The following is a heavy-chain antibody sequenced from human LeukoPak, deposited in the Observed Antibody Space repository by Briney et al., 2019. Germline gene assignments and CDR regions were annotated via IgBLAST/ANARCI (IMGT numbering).Heavy chain of an antibody. CDR1: GYTFTSYY. CDR3: ARDPSYGSIVYYFDY. D-gene: IGHD5-18*01. CDR2: INPSGGST. J-gene: IGHJ4*02. Sequence: ASVKVSCKASGYTFTSYYMHWVRQAPGQGLEWMGIINPSGGSTSYAQKFQGRVTMTRDTSTSTVYMELSSLRSEDTAVYYRARDPSYGSIVYYFDYWGQGTLVTVSS. V-gene: IGHV1-46*01.